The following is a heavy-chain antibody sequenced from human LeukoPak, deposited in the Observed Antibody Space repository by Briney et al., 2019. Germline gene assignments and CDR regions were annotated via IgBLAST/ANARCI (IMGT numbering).Heavy chain of an antibody. CDR2: SGWTGIGT. Sequence: GGSLRLSCAVSGFIFNDYAPHWVRQVPGKGLEWLSFSGWTGIGTDYGDSVKGRFTISRDDSKNSLYLQMHSLRSEDSALYYCVRSRAASLGYFDSWGQGTLVTVSS. CDR3: VRSRAASLGYFDS. D-gene: IGHD7-27*01. CDR1: GFIFNDYA. J-gene: IGHJ4*02. V-gene: IGHV3-43D*03.